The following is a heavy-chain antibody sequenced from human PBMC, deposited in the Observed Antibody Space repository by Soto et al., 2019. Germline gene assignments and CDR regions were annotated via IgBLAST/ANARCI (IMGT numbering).Heavy chain of an antibody. CDR3: ARLGRYYQAFDS. CDR1: DGSFSPNY. Sequence: QVRLQESGPGLVTSSETLSLTCTVSDGSFSPNYWGWIRQPPGRGLEWIGYIYYAGTTTYNPSLKGRATISLDTSENQFCLKVRSVTAADTAVYYCARLGRYYQAFDSWGQGTLVTVSS. CDR2: IYYAGTT. D-gene: IGHD3-22*01. V-gene: IGHV4-59*08. J-gene: IGHJ4*02.